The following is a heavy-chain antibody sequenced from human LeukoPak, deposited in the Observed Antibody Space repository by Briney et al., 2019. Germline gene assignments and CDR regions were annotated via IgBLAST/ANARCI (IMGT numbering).Heavy chain of an antibody. D-gene: IGHD3-22*01. CDR1: GFTFSNYA. CDR2: ISNDGSNK. CDR3: ARGLRYNYDSSAYFLDY. J-gene: IGHJ4*02. Sequence: GGSLRLSCAASGFTFSNYAMHWVRQAPGKGLEWVAVISNDGSNKYYADSVKGRFTISRDNSKNTLYLQINSLRAEDTAVYYCARGLRYNYDSSAYFLDYWAQGTLVTVSS. V-gene: IGHV3-30*04.